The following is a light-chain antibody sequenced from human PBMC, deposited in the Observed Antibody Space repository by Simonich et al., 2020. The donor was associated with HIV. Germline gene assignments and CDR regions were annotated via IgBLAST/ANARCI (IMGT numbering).Light chain of an antibody. J-gene: IGKJ1*01. CDR1: PSVLYSSNNKNY. Sequence: DIVMTQSPDSLAVSLGERATINCKSSPSVLYSSNNKNYLAWYQQKPGQPPKLLIYWASTRESGVPDRFSGSESGTDFTLTISSLQAEDVAVYYCQQYYSTPRTFGQGTKVEI. CDR3: QQYYSTPRT. CDR2: WAS. V-gene: IGKV4-1*01.